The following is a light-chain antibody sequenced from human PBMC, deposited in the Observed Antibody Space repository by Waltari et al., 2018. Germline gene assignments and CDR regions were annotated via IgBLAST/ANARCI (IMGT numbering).Light chain of an antibody. CDR2: NLN. J-gene: IGLJ2*01. Sequence: QSALTQPASVSGSPGQSITLSCPGSRTDIGGYDYVPWYRQDPGKAPKLIIHNLNKRTSGVSDRFSGSKSGNTASLTISGLQAEDEAHYFCNSYTSRSTMIFGGGTTLTV. V-gene: IGLV2-14*01. CDR1: RTDIGGYDY. CDR3: NSYTSRSTMI.